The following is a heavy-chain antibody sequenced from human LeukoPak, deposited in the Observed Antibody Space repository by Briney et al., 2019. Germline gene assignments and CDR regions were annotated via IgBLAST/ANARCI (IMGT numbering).Heavy chain of an antibody. CDR2: ISSTSSYI. D-gene: IGHD6-13*01. V-gene: IGHV3-21*01. CDR3: ARTVTAGIYRGGYYFDY. J-gene: IGHJ4*02. Sequence: HPGGPLRLSCAASGFTFSDYSLTCVRQAPGKGLECVSSISSTSSYIYYADSLKGRFTISRDNAKNSLYLQMNTLRAEDTAVYYCARTVTAGIYRGGYYFDYWGQGALVTVSS. CDR1: GFTFSDYS.